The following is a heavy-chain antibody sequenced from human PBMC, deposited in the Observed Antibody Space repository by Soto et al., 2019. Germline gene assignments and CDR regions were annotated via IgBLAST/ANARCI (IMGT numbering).Heavy chain of an antibody. Sequence: EVQVLQSGGGLVPPGGSLRLSCAGSGFTFINTGMSWVRQAPGQGLEWVSAITGNGDTTYYADSVKGRFTISRDNSKSTLSLQMNSLRDEATAVYYCAKIDGYFDYWGQGTLVTVSS. CDR1: GFTFINTG. CDR2: ITGNGDTT. D-gene: IGHD3-22*01. V-gene: IGHV3-23*01. CDR3: AKIDGYFDY. J-gene: IGHJ4*02.